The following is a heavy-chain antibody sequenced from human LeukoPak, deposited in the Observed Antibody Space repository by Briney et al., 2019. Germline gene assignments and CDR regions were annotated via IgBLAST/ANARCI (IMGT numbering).Heavy chain of an antibody. V-gene: IGHV1-69*13. CDR3: ARDRIAAAGPTFDY. Sequence: GASVKVSCKASGYTFTSYYMHWVRQAPGQGLEWMGGIIPIFGTANYAQKFQGRVTITADESTSTAYMELSSLRSEDTAVYYCARDRIAAAGPTFDYWGQGTLVTVSS. J-gene: IGHJ4*02. CDR1: GYTFTSYY. D-gene: IGHD6-13*01. CDR2: IIPIFGTA.